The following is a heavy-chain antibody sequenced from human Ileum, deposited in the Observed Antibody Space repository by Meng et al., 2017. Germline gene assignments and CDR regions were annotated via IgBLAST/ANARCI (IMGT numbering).Heavy chain of an antibody. Sequence: GALKISCAVSGSIFSGSDIHWVRQASGKGLEWVGRIKTKRFNYATTYAASVRGRFTISRDDSKNTAYLQINSLKTGDTALYYCTMYSSGHIWGRGTMVTVSS. V-gene: IGHV3-73*01. CDR2: IKTKRFNYAT. CDR1: GSIFSGSD. CDR3: TMYSSGHI. J-gene: IGHJ3*02. D-gene: IGHD6-19*01.